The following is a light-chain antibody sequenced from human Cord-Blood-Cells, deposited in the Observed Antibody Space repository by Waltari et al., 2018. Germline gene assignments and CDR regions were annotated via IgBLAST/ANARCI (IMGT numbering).Light chain of an antibody. CDR3: QQYDNLLLT. Sequence: DIQMTQSPSSLSASVGDRVTITCQASQDISNYLNWYQQKQGKAPKLLIYDASNLETGVPSRFSGSGSGTDFTLTISSLQPEDIATYYCQQYDNLLLTFGGGTKVEIK. CDR2: DAS. CDR1: QDISNY. V-gene: IGKV1-33*01. J-gene: IGKJ4*01.